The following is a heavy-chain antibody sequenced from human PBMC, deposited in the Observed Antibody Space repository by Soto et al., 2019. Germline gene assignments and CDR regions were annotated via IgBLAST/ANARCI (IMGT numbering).Heavy chain of an antibody. CDR2: ISGSGGRT. J-gene: IGHJ4*02. Sequence: GGSLRLSCAASGFTFSNYVMHWVRQAPGKGLECVSVISGSGGRTYYADSVKGRFTISRDNSKNTLYLQMNSLRAEDTAVYYCAKEWELRYYFDYWGQGTLVTVS. CDR3: AKEWELRYYFDY. D-gene: IGHD1-26*01. CDR1: GFTFSNYV. V-gene: IGHV3-23*01.